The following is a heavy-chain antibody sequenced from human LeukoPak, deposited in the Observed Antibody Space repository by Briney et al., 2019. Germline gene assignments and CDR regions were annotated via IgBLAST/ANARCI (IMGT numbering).Heavy chain of an antibody. CDR2: IYYSGST. Sequence: PSETLSLTCTVSGGSISSSSYYWGWIRQPPGKGLEWIGSIYYSGSTYYNPSLKSRVTISVDTSKNQFSLKLSSVTAADTAVYYCARCRRGYSYGRTAFDYWGQGTLVTVSS. V-gene: IGHV4-39*01. D-gene: IGHD5-18*01. CDR3: ARCRRGYSYGRTAFDY. J-gene: IGHJ4*02. CDR1: GGSISSSSYY.